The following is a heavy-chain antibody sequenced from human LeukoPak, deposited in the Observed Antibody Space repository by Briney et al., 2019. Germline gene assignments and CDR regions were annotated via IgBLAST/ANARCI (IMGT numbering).Heavy chain of an antibody. CDR3: ARQTGSGLFILP. V-gene: IGHV4-39*01. D-gene: IGHD3/OR15-3a*01. CDR1: GGSISSSSYY. Sequence: SETLSLTCTVSGGSISSSSYYWGWIRQPPGKGLEWIGSIHYSGSTYYNPSLKSRVTISVDTSKNQFSLRLTSVTAADTAVYYCARQTGSGLFILPGGQGTLVTVSS. J-gene: IGHJ4*02. CDR2: IHYSGST.